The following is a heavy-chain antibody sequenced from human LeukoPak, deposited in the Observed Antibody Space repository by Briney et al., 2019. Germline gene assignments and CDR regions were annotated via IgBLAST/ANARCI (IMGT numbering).Heavy chain of an antibody. V-gene: IGHV1-69*05. D-gene: IGHD6-13*01. J-gene: IGHJ4*02. CDR1: GGTFSSYA. CDR3: ARGGHATRSYSSSWYYYDY. Sequence: SVKVSCKASGGTFSSYAISWVRQAPGQGLEWMGGIIPIFGTANYAQKFQGRVTMTTDTSTSTAYMELRSLRSDDTAVYYCARGGHATRSYSSSWYYYDYWGQGTLVTVSS. CDR2: IIPIFGTA.